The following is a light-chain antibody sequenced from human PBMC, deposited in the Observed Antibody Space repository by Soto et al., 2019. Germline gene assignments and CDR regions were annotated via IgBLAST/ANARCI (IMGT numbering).Light chain of an antibody. CDR3: QSYGTGLSGLYV. CDR1: SSNIGAGKD. Sequence: QSVLTQRPSVSGAPVQRVTISCTGSSSNIGAGKDVHWYQQLPGTAPKFLISGSNHRPSGVPDRFSVSKSGASAFLAIAGLRADDEGDYFCQSYGTGLSGLYVFGTGTKVTVL. CDR2: GSN. V-gene: IGLV1-40*01. J-gene: IGLJ1*01.